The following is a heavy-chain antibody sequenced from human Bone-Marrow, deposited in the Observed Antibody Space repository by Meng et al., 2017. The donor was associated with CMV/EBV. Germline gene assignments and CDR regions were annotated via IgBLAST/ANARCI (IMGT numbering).Heavy chain of an antibody. D-gene: IGHD3-9*01. CDR2: IYTCGST. V-gene: IGHV4-4*07. CDR3: ARRGLLRYSSWYFDL. Sequence: QRQEVAPGPVKHSGTLSLTCTVSGGSIRSYYWSWCRTPAGQGHEWIGRIYTCGSTNYNPSLKSRGTMSGDTSKTQFSLKLSSLTAADTAVYYCARRGLLRYSSWYFDLWGRGTLVTVSS. J-gene: IGHJ2*01. CDR1: GGSIRSYY.